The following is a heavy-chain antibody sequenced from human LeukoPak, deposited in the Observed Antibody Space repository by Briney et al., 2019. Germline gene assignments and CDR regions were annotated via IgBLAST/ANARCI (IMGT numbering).Heavy chain of an antibody. CDR3: ARGRSGSSVDY. CDR2: INHSGST. V-gene: IGHV4-34*01. D-gene: IGHD6-19*01. J-gene: IGHJ4*02. CDR1: GGSFSVYY. Sequence: SETLSLTCAVYGGSFSVYYWSWLRQPPGKGLEWIGEINHSGSTNYNPSLKSRVTISVDTSKNQFSLKLSSVTAADTAVYYCARGRSGSSVDYWGQGTLVTVSS.